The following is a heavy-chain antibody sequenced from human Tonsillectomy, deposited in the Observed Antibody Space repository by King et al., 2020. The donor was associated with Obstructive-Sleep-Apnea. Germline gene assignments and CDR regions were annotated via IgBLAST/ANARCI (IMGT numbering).Heavy chain of an antibody. CDR2: IIGTGGST. D-gene: IGHD1-26*01. Sequence: VQLVESGGGLVQPGGSLRLSCPASGFTFSDYGMSWVRQAPGKGLEWVSAIIGTGGSTYYAYSVKGRFTLSRDNSKNTLYLQMSSLRAEDTAVYYCAKEAGGSFYFRGSIAYFDCWGQGTLVTVSS. J-gene: IGHJ4*02. CDR1: GFTFSDYG. V-gene: IGHV3-23*04. CDR3: AKEAGGSFYFRGSIAYFDC.